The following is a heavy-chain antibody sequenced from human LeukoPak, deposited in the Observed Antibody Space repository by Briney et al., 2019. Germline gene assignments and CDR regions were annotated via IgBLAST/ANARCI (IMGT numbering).Heavy chain of an antibody. Sequence: PGGSLRLSCAASGFTFLTYTMNWVRQAPGTGLEWVSSISSSSAYMYYADSVKGRFTISRDDAKNSLYLQMNSLRAEDTAVYYCARARIAAAGTGAFDIWGQGTMVTVPS. CDR1: GFTFLTYT. CDR2: ISSSSAYM. V-gene: IGHV3-21*01. D-gene: IGHD6-13*01. J-gene: IGHJ3*02. CDR3: ARARIAAAGTGAFDI.